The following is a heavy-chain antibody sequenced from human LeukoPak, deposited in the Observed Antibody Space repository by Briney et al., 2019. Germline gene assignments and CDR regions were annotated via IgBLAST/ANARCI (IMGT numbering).Heavy chain of an antibody. J-gene: IGHJ6*02. D-gene: IGHD3-22*01. CDR1: GGSISNYY. CDR2: IYYSGST. Sequence: SETLSLTCTVSGGSISNYYWSWIRQPPGKGLEWIGYIYYSGSTNYNPSLKSRVTISVDTSKDQFSLNLSSVTAADTAMYYCARDRSPEGYYDSSHWDYYHGMDVWGQGTTVTVSS. V-gene: IGHV4-59*01. CDR3: ARDRSPEGYYDSSHWDYYHGMDV.